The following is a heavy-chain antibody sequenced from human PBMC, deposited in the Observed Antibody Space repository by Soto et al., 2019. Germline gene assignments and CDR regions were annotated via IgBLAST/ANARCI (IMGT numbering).Heavy chain of an antibody. CDR3: ARDLRYCSSTSCYEYYYGMDV. D-gene: IGHD2-2*01. CDR2: IYYSGST. V-gene: IGHV4-31*03. J-gene: IGHJ6*02. CDR1: GGSISNLGYY. Sequence: PSDTLSLTCTVSGGSISNLGYYWSCIRQHPGKGLEWIGYIYYSGSTYYNPSLKSRVTISVDTSKNQFSLKLSSVTAADTAVYYCARDLRYCSSTSCYEYYYGMDVWGQGTTVTVSS.